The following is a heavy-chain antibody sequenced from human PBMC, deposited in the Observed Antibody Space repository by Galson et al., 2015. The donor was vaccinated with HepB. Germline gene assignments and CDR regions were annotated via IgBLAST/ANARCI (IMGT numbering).Heavy chain of an antibody. CDR1: GYTFTSYD. Sequence: SVKVSCKASGYTFTSYDINWVRQATGQGLEWTGWMNPNSGNTGYAQKFQGRVTMTRNTSISTAYMELSSLRSEDTAVYYCARMTYGDYVTNSNWFDPWGQGTLVTVSS. D-gene: IGHD4-17*01. CDR3: ARMTYGDYVTNSNWFDP. J-gene: IGHJ5*02. V-gene: IGHV1-8*01. CDR2: MNPNSGNT.